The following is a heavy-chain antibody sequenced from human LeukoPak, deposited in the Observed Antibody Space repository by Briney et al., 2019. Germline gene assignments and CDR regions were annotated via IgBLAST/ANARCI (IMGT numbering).Heavy chain of an antibody. CDR1: GGSISSYY. Sequence: PSETLSLTCTVSGGSISSYYWSWIRQPPGKGLEWIGYIYYSGSTYYNPSLKSRVTISVDTSKNQFSLKLSSVTAADTAVYYCARDRESDDSSGYYASDYYYGMDVWGQGTTVTVSS. J-gene: IGHJ6*02. D-gene: IGHD3-22*01. CDR2: IYYSGST. CDR3: ARDRESDDSSGYYASDYYYGMDV. V-gene: IGHV4-59*12.